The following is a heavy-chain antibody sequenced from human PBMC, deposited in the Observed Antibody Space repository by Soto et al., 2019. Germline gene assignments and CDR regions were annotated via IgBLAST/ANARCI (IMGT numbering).Heavy chain of an antibody. CDR1: GYSFTNYW. CDR3: ARPRRRKYYDFWSGYFDYYGMDV. J-gene: IGHJ6*02. Sequence: GESLKISCKGSGYSFTNYWIGWVRQMPGKGLEWMGVIYPADSDTRYSPSFQGQVTFSADKSISTAYLQWTSLKASDTAMYYCARPRRRKYYDFWSGYFDYYGMDVWGQGTTVTVSS. V-gene: IGHV5-51*01. CDR2: IYPADSDT. D-gene: IGHD3-3*01.